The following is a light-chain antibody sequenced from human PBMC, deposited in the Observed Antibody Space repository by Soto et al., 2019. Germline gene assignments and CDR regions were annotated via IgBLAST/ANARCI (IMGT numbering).Light chain of an antibody. CDR2: GAS. Sequence: EIVLTQSPATLSLSPGERATLSCRASQSVSSTYLAWYQRKPGQAPSLLIYGASNRATGIPDRFSGSGSGTDFTLTISDVQPEDFALYYCHQRQSWPRTFGQGTKVDIK. CDR1: QSVSSTY. J-gene: IGKJ1*01. V-gene: IGKV3-11*01. CDR3: HQRQSWPRT.